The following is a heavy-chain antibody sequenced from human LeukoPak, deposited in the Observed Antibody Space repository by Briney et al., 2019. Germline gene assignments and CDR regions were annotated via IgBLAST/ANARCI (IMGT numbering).Heavy chain of an antibody. CDR3: AKDIPYYDFWSGPDLNWFDP. V-gene: IGHV3-23*01. J-gene: IGHJ5*02. CDR1: GFTFSSYA. CDR2: ISGSGGST. D-gene: IGHD3-3*01. Sequence: GGSLRLSCAASGFTFSSYAMSWVRQAPGEGLEWVSAISGSGGSTYYADSVKGRFTISRDNSKNTLYLQMNSLRAEDTAVYYCAKDIPYYDFWSGPDLNWFDPWGQGTLVTVSS.